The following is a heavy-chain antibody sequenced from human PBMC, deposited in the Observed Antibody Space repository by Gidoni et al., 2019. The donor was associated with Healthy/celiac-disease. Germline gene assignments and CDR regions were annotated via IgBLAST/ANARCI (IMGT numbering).Heavy chain of an antibody. D-gene: IGHD2-21*01. V-gene: IGHV3-23*01. Sequence: EVQLLEYGGGLVQPGGSMSLSCAASGFTFSRYALSWVRQAPGKGLEWVSAISGSGVSTYYADSVKGRFTISRDNSKNTLYLQMNSLRAEDTAVYYCAKDLVITAGGQGTLVTVSS. J-gene: IGHJ4*02. CDR1: GFTFSRYA. CDR2: ISGSGVST. CDR3: AKDLVITA.